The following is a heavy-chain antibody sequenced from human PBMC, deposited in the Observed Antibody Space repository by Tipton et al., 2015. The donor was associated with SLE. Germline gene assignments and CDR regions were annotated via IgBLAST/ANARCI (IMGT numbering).Heavy chain of an antibody. J-gene: IGHJ4*02. D-gene: IGHD1-7*01. CDR3: ARALNWNYPFDS. CDR1: GGSISSYY. CDR2: IYYSGST. Sequence: TLSLTCTVSGGSISSYYWSWIRQPPGNGLEWIGYIYYSGSTDYNPSLKSRVTISVDTSKNQFSLNMNFVTAADTAVYFCARALNWNYPFDSWGQGALVTVSS. V-gene: IGHV4-59*12.